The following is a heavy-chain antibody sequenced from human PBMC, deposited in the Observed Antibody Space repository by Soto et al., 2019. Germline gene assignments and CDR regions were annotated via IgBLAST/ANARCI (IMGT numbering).Heavy chain of an antibody. Sequence: SETLSLTCTVSGGSISSGGYYWSWIRQHPGKGLEWIGYIYYSGSTYYNPSLKSRVTISVDTSKNQFSLKLSSVTAADTAVYYCARAGSSGYYFDYWGQGTLVTVSS. CDR3: ARAGSSGYYFDY. J-gene: IGHJ4*02. V-gene: IGHV4-31*03. CDR2: IYYSGST. CDR1: GGSISSGGYY. D-gene: IGHD3-22*01.